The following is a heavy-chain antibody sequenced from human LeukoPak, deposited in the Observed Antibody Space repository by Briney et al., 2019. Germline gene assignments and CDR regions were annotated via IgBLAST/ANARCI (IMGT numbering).Heavy chain of an antibody. V-gene: IGHV3-21*01. D-gene: IGHD3-3*01. CDR2: ISGSSSYI. Sequence: GGSLRLSCAASGFIFSRCGMNWVREAPGKGLEWVASISGSSSYISYADSVKGRFTISRDNDKNSLDLQMNSLRVEDTAVYYCARGSEWPNGVSDYWGQGTLVTVSS. J-gene: IGHJ4*02. CDR1: GFIFSRCG. CDR3: ARGSEWPNGVSDY.